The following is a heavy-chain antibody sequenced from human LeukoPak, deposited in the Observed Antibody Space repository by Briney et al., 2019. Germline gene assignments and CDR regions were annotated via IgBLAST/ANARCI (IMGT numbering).Heavy chain of an antibody. CDR3: ARGTARITMIVVATPLQH. D-gene: IGHD3-22*01. J-gene: IGHJ1*01. Sequence: SETLSLTCAVDGGSSSGYYWSWIRQPPEEGLEMIGEINHSGSTNYNPSFQSRVTISADTSKNQLSLTLSSLTDADTAVYYCARGTARITMIVVATPLQHWGQGTLVTVSS. CDR2: INHSGST. CDR1: GGSSSGYY. V-gene: IGHV4-34*01.